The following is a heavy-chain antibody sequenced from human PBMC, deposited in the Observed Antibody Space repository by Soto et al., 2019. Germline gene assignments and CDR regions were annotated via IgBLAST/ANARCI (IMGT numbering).Heavy chain of an antibody. CDR1: GYTLTELS. D-gene: IGHD3-22*01. CDR3: ATATFGTYYYDSSGYMVYFDY. CDR2: FDPEDGET. J-gene: IGHJ4*01. Sequence: EASVKVSCKVSGYTLTELSMHWVRQAPGKGLEWMGGFDPEDGETIYAQKFQGRVTMTEDTSTDTAYMELSSLRSEDTAVYYCATATFGTYYYDSSGYMVYFDYWG. V-gene: IGHV1-24*01.